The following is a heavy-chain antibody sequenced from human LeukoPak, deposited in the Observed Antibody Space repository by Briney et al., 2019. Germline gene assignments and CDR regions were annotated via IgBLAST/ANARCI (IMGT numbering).Heavy chain of an antibody. Sequence: SETLSLTCTVSGGSISSYYWSWVRQPPGKGLEWIGYIYYSGSTNYNPSLKSRVTISVDTSKNQFSLKLSSVTAADTAVYYCARSVWFGELNYWGQGTLVTVSS. CDR1: GGSISSYY. CDR3: ARSVWFGELNY. J-gene: IGHJ4*02. CDR2: IYYSGST. V-gene: IGHV4-59*01. D-gene: IGHD3-10*01.